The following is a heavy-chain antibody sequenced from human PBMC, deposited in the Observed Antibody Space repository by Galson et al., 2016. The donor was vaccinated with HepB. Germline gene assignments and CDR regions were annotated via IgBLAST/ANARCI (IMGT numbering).Heavy chain of an antibody. CDR2: IWYDGSNK. CDR3: VRDGIVVAVAATPQGSEPFDF. D-gene: IGHD2-15*01. CDR1: GFSFSNYG. J-gene: IGHJ4*02. V-gene: IGHV3-33*01. Sequence: SLRLSCAASGFSFSNYGMHWVRQAPGKGLEWVAVIWYDGSNKYYGDSVKGRFTISRDNSKSTLFLQMNSLRAEDTAVYYCVRDGIVVAVAATPQGSEPFDFWGQGTLVTVSS.